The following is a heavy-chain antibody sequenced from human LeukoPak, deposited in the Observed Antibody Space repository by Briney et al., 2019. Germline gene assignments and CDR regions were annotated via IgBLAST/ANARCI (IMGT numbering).Heavy chain of an antibody. CDR2: IYYSGST. V-gene: IGHV4-59*01. Sequence: SETLSLTCTVSGGSTSSYYWSWIRQPPGKGLEWIGYIYYSGSTNYNPSLKSRVTISVDTSKNQFSLKLSSVTAADTAVYYCARASGYCGGDCYWDYYYYMDVWGKGTTVTVSS. CDR1: GGSTSSYY. J-gene: IGHJ6*03. D-gene: IGHD2-21*02. CDR3: ARASGYCGGDCYWDYYYYMDV.